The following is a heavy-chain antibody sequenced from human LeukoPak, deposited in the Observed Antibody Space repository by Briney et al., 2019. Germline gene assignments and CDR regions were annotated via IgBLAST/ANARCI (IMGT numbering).Heavy chain of an antibody. D-gene: IGHD5-18*01. J-gene: IGHJ6*02. V-gene: IGHV1-18*01. CDR2: ISAYNGNT. CDR1: GYTFINYG. CDR3: ARDINWDTAMVTDYYGMDV. Sequence: ASVKVSCKASGYTFINYGISWVRQAPGQGLEWMGWISAYNGNTNYAQKLQGRVTMTTDTSTSTAYMELRSLRSDDTAVYYCARDINWDTAMVTDYYGMDVWGQGTTVTVSS.